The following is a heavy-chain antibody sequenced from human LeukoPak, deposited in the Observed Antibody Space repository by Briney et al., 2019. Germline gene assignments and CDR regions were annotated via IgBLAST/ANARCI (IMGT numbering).Heavy chain of an antibody. CDR1: GGSISSGGYS. CDR3: ARESIAASFDP. J-gene: IGHJ5*02. Sequence: PSETLSLTCAASGGSISSGGYSWSWIRQPPGKGLEWIGYIYHSGSTYYNPSLKSRVTISVDRSKNQFSLKLSSVTAADTAVYYCARESIAASFDPWGQGTLVTASS. D-gene: IGHD6-6*01. CDR2: IYHSGST. V-gene: IGHV4-30-2*01.